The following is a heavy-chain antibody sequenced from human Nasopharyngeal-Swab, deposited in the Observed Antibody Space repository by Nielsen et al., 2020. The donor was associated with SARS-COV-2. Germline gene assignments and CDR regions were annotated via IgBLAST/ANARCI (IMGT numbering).Heavy chain of an antibody. Sequence: GASLEICCAASGFTFSNYGMHWVRQAPGKGLEWVAVISYDGNIKSYADSVRGRFLISRDNSHNTLYLQMSRLRTEDRAVYYCAKAFGEDQLAEDAFDAWGQGTMVTVSS. J-gene: IGHJ3*01. CDR3: AKAFGEDQLAEDAFDA. V-gene: IGHV3-30*18. D-gene: IGHD3-16*01. CDR2: ISYDGNIK. CDR1: GFTFSNYG.